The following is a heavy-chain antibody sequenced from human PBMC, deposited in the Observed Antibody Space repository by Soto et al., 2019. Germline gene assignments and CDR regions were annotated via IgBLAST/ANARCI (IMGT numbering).Heavy chain of an antibody. CDR3: ARATSEYYYDSSGYFRVVYFDY. Sequence: PSETLSLTCAVYGGSFSGYYWSWIRQPPGKGLEWIGEINHSGSTNYNPSLKSRVTISVDTSKNQFSLKLSSVTAADTAVYYCARATSEYYYDSSGYFRVVYFDYWGQGTLVTVSS. CDR2: INHSGST. V-gene: IGHV4-34*01. D-gene: IGHD3-22*01. CDR1: GGSFSGYY. J-gene: IGHJ4*02.